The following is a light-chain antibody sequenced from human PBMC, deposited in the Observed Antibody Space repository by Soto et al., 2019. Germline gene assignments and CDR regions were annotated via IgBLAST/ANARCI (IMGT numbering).Light chain of an antibody. CDR1: QSVSSN. V-gene: IGKV3-15*01. CDR2: GAS. J-gene: IGKJ1*01. CDR3: QQYNNWWT. Sequence: EILMTQSPAPLSVSSGERATLSCRASQSVSSNLAWYQQKPCQAPRLLIYGASTRATGIPARFSGSGSGTEFTLTISSLQSEDFAVYYCQQYNNWWTFGQGTKVDIK.